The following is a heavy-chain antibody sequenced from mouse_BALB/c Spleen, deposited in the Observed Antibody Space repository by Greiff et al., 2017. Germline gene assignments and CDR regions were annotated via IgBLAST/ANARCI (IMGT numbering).Heavy chain of an antibody. V-gene: IGHV1-87*01. Sequence: QVQLQQSGAELARPGASVKLSCKASGYTFTSYWMQWVKQRPGQGLEWIGAIYPGDGDIRYTQKFKGKATLTADKSSSTACMQLSSLASEDSAVYYCAREGTAGTFAYWGQGTLVTVSA. D-gene: IGHD4-1*01. CDR2: IYPGDGDI. J-gene: IGHJ3*01. CDR1: GYTFTSYW. CDR3: AREGTAGTFAY.